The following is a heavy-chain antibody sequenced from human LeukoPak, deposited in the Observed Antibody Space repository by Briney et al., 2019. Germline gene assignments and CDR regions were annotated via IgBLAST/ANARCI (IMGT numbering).Heavy chain of an antibody. CDR3: ARASTTVPNLLDY. D-gene: IGHD4-17*01. V-gene: IGHV3-74*03. J-gene: IGHJ4*03. CDR2: INGDGTST. Sequence: GGCLRLSCAASGFTFSTYWMHWARQAPGKGLLWVSRINGDGTSTKYADSVKGRFTISRDNARHTLYLQMNSLRAEDTAVYYCARASTTVPNLLDYWGKGTMVTVSS. CDR1: GFTFSTYW.